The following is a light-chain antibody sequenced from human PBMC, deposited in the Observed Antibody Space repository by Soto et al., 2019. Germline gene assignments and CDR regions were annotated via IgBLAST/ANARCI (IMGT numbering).Light chain of an antibody. CDR3: QQYTGPPTT. V-gene: IGKV3-20*01. CDR2: GAS. Sequence: EILFTQSPDSLSLTPGERATLSCRASQTVSSNYLAWCQQRPGQAPRLLIYGASTRAAGIPDRFSGSGSGTDFTLTITRLEPEDSAVYFCQQYTGPPTTFGQGTRLEI. CDR1: QTVSSNY. J-gene: IGKJ5*01.